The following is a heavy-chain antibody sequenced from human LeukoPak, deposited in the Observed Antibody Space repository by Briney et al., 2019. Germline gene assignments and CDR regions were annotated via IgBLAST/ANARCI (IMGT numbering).Heavy chain of an antibody. CDR2: ISGSGGST. D-gene: IGHD5-18*01. V-gene: IGHV3-23*01. Sequence: PGGSLGLSCASSGFTLRSYAMSWVSQAPGKGLEWVSAISGSGGSTYYADSVKGRFTISRDNSKNTLYLQMNSLRAEDTAVYYCAKVWVPAFTAMGEGTVDYWGQGTLVTVSS. CDR1: GFTLRSYA. CDR3: AKVWVPAFTAMGEGTVDY. J-gene: IGHJ4*02.